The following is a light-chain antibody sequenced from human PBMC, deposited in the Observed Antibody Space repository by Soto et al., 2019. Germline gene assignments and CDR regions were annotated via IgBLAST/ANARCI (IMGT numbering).Light chain of an antibody. CDR1: QDINNS. J-gene: IGKJ4*01. CDR3: QQFDNLPLT. V-gene: IGKV1-33*01. Sequence: DIQMTQSLSSLSASVGDRVTITCQANQDINNSLNWYQQRPGEAPKLLIYDASILEAGVPSRFSGSGFETTFTLTISSLQPEDFATYYCQQFDNLPLTFGGGTKVELK. CDR2: DAS.